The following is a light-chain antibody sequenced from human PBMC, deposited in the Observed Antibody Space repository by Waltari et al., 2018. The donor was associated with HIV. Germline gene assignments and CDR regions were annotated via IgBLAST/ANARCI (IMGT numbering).Light chain of an antibody. CDR3: SSYTSSSTDVV. CDR1: RIDAAGFNY. V-gene: IGLV2-14*03. J-gene: IGLJ2*01. Sequence: QSALTQPASVSVSPGQSIPFSCTGTRIDAAGFNYVPRYHQHPGKAPKLMIYDVSNRPSGVSNRFSGSKSGNTASLTISGLQAEDEADYYCSSYTSSSTDVVFGGGTKLTVL. CDR2: DVS.